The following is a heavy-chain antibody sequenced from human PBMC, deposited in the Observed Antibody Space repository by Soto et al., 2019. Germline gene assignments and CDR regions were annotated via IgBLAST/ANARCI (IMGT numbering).Heavy chain of an antibody. CDR2: IIPIFGTA. D-gene: IGHD6-13*01. J-gene: IGHJ2*01. Sequence: QVQLVQSGAEVKKPGSSVKVSCKASGGTFSSYAISWVRQAPGQGLEWMGGIIPIFGTANYAQKFQGRVTITADESTSTAYMELSSVRSEDTAVYYCARSHDGHSTTPGWYFDLWGRGTLVTVSS. CDR3: ARSHDGHSTTPGWYFDL. CDR1: GGTFSSYA. V-gene: IGHV1-69*12.